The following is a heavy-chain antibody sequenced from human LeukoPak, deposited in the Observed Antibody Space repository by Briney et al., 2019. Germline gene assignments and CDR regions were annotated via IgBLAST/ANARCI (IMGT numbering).Heavy chain of an antibody. CDR2: IYYIGST. CDR1: GGSISTYY. Sequence: PSETLSLTCTVSGGSISTYYWSWIRQPPGKRLEWIGYIYYIGSTNYNPSLNNRVTISIDRSRNQFSLKLNSVTPADTAVYYRARAPQDGSNWSHYFDHWGRGALVTVSS. J-gene: IGHJ4*02. CDR3: ARAPQDGSNWSHYFDH. V-gene: IGHV4-59*01. D-gene: IGHD6-13*01.